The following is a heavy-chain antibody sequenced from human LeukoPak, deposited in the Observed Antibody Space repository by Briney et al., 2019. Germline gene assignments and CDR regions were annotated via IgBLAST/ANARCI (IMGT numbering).Heavy chain of an antibody. CDR2: INHSGST. V-gene: IGHV4-34*01. D-gene: IGHD6-19*01. J-gene: IGHJ4*02. CDR3: ARHIRRGIAVERGFDY. CDR1: GGSFSGYY. Sequence: SETLSLTCAVYGGSFSGYYWSWIRQPPGKGLEWIGEINHSGSTNYNPSLKSRVTISVDTSKNQFSLKLSSVTAADTAVYYCARHIRRGIAVERGFDYWGQGTLVTVSS.